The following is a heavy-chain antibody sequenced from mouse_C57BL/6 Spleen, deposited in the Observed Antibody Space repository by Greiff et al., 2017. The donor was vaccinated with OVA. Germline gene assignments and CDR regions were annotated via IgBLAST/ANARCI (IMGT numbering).Heavy chain of an antibody. CDR2: IDPSDSET. J-gene: IGHJ2*01. V-gene: IGHV1-52*01. Sequence: QVQLQQSGAELVRPGSSVKLSCKASGYTFTSYWMHWVKQRPIQGLEWIGNIDPSDSETHYNQKFKDKATLTVDKSSSTAYMQLSSLTSEDSAVYYCARSGYYYGSSLFDYWGQGTTLTVSS. CDR3: ARSGYYYGSSLFDY. D-gene: IGHD1-1*01. CDR1: GYTFTSYW.